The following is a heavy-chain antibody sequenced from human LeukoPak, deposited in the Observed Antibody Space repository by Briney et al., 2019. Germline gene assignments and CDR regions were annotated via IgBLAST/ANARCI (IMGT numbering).Heavy chain of an antibody. D-gene: IGHD3-10*01. Sequence: ASVKVSCKASGYTFTSYGISWVRQAPGQGLEWMGWISAYNGNTNYAQKLQGRVTMTTDTSTSTAYMELRSLRSDDTAVYYCARVYYYGSGSYYKAGDAFDIWGQGTMVTVSS. CDR1: GYTFTSYG. J-gene: IGHJ3*02. CDR3: ARVYYYGSGSYYKAGDAFDI. CDR2: ISAYNGNT. V-gene: IGHV1-18*01.